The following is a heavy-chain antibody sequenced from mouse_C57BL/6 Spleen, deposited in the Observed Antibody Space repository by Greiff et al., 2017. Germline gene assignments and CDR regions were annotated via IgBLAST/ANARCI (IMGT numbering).Heavy chain of an antibody. Sequence: DVKLVESGPGLVKPSQSLSLTCSVTGYSITSGYYWNWIRQFPGNKLEWMGYISYDGSNNYNPSLKNRISITRDTSKNQFFLKLNSVTTEDTATYYCARGTPHWGQGTLVTVSA. D-gene: IGHD3-3*01. CDR3: ARGTPH. CDR2: ISYDGSN. CDR1: GYSITSGYY. J-gene: IGHJ3*01. V-gene: IGHV3-6*01.